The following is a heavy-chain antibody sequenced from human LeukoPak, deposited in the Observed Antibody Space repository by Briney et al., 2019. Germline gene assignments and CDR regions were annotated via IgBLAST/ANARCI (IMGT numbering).Heavy chain of an antibody. CDR1: GGSFSGYY. CDR3: ARGPSIVVVVAATDDYFDY. V-gene: IGHV4-34*01. CDR2: INHSGST. J-gene: IGHJ4*02. Sequence: SETLSLTCAVYGGSFSGYYWSWIRQPPGKGLEWIGEINHSGSTNYNPSLKSRVTISVDTSKNQFSLKLSSVTAADTAVYYCARGPSIVVVVAATDDYFDYWGQGTLVTVSS. D-gene: IGHD2-15*01.